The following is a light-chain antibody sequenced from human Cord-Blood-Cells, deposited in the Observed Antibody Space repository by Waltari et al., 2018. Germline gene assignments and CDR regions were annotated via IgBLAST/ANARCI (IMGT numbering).Light chain of an antibody. Sequence: EIVLKHSPATLSLSPGERATLSCRASQSVSSYLAWYQQKPGQAPRLLIYDASNRATGIPARFSGSGSGTDFTLTISSLEPEDFAVYYCQQRSNWPPSLTFGGGTKVEIK. J-gene: IGKJ4*01. V-gene: IGKV3-11*01. CDR2: DAS. CDR1: QSVSSY. CDR3: QQRSNWPPSLT.